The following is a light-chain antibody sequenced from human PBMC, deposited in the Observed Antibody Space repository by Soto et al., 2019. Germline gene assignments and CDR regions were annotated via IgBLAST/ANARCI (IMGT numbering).Light chain of an antibody. CDR1: QSVSSN. V-gene: IGKV3-11*01. Sequence: EIVMTQSPATLSVSPGERATLSCRASQSVSSNLAWYQQKPGQAPRLLIYDASNRATGIPARFSGSGSGTDFTLTISSLEPEDFAVYYCQQRSNWPLITFGQGTDWRL. J-gene: IGKJ5*01. CDR3: QQRSNWPLIT. CDR2: DAS.